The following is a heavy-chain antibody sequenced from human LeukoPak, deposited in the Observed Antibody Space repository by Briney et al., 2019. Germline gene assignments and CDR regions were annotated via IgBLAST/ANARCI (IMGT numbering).Heavy chain of an antibody. D-gene: IGHD3-22*01. J-gene: IGHJ4*02. Sequence: GGSLRLSCAASGFTFSSYWMHWVRQAPGKGLVWVSRINSDGSSTSYADSVKGRFTISRDNAKNTLYLHMNSLRAEDTAVYYCARDDRYFLFGYSSGYYWGIDYWGQGTLVTVSS. CDR2: INSDGSST. CDR1: GFTFSSYW. CDR3: ARDDRYFLFGYSSGYYWGIDY. V-gene: IGHV3-74*01.